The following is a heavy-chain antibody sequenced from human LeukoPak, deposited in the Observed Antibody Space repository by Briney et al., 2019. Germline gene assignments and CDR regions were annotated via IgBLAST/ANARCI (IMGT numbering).Heavy chain of an antibody. V-gene: IGHV4-59*08. Sequence: SETLSLTRTVSGDSIRSYYWNWIRRPPGKGLEWIGYIYYTGSTSYNPSLKSRVTISLDTSKSQFSLRLTSVTAADTAVYYCASHGSSGHDPLTWGQGTLVTVSS. CDR1: GDSIRSYY. D-gene: IGHD5-12*01. CDR2: IYYTGST. J-gene: IGHJ4*01. CDR3: ASHGSSGHDPLT.